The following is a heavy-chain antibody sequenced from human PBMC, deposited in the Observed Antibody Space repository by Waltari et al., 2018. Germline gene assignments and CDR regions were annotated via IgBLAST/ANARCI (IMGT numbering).Heavy chain of an antibody. CDR1: GYSISSGFY. Sequence: QVQLQESGPGLVKPSETLSLTCVVSGYSISSGFYWGWIRQPPGKGLEWIASTHHSGITHYKPSLQSRVIISVDTSKNQFSLKLNSVTATDTAVYYCGRLEGQLVEYWGQGTLVTVSS. J-gene: IGHJ4*02. D-gene: IGHD6-6*01. CDR2: THHSGIT. CDR3: GRLEGQLVEY. V-gene: IGHV4-38-2*01.